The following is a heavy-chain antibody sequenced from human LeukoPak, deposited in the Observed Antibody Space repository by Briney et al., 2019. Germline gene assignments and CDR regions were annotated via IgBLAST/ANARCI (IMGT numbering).Heavy chain of an antibody. J-gene: IGHJ4*02. D-gene: IGHD5-12*01. CDR1: GFTFSNFN. CDR3: ARDGIVATFDY. CDR2: ISSSSTYI. V-gene: IGHV3-21*01. Sequence: GGSLRLSCAASGFTFSNFNMNWVRQAPGKGLEWVSSISSSSTYIYYADSVKGRFTISRDNAKNSLYLQMNSLRAEDTAVYYCARDGIVATFDYWGQGTLVTVSS.